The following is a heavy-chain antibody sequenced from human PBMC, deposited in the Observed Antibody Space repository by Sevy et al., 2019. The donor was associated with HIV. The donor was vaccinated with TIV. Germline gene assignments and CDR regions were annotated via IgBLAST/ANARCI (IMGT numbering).Heavy chain of an antibody. D-gene: IGHD6-19*01. CDR2: ISKEGTNK. J-gene: IGHJ4*02. CDR3: ARDPHAVPHAGSFDS. V-gene: IGHV3-30-3*01. CDR1: GFTFTRYA. Sequence: GGSLRLSCEASGFTFTRYAFHWVRQAPGKGLEWVAVISKEGTNKYYIDSVKGRFTISRDNSRNTLFLQMERLRAEDTAMYFCARDPHAVPHAGSFDSWGQGTLVTVSS.